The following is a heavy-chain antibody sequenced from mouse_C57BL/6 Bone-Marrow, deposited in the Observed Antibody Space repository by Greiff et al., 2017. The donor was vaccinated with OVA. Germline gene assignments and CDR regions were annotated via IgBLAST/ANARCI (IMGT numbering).Heavy chain of an antibody. CDR2: INPYNGGT. CDR3: ARSVVGELRYFDV. V-gene: IGHV1-19*01. J-gene: IGHJ1*03. CDR1: GYTFTDYY. D-gene: IGHD1-1*01. Sequence: DVQLQESGPVLVKPGASVKMSCKASGYTFTDYYMNWVKQSHGKSLEWIGVINPYNGGTSYNQKFKGKATLTVDKSSSTAYMELNSLTSEDSAVYYCARSVVGELRYFDVWGTGTTVTVSS.